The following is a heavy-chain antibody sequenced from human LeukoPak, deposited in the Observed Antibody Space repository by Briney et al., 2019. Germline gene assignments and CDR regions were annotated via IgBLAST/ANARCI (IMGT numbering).Heavy chain of an antibody. CDR1: GGTFSSYA. D-gene: IGHD6-6*01. CDR2: IIPIFGTA. J-gene: IGHJ5*02. CDR3: AREASRVARLNWFDP. V-gene: IGHV1-69*05. Sequence: SVNVSCKASGGTFSSYAISWVRQAPGQGLEWMGGIIPIFGTANYAQKFQGRVTITTDESTSTAYMELSSLRSEDTAVYYCAREASRVARLNWFDPWGQGTLVTVSS.